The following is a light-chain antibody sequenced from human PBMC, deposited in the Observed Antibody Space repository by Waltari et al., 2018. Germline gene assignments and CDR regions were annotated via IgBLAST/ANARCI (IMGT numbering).Light chain of an antibody. J-gene: IGLJ2*01. Sequence: QSVLTQPPSASGTPGHRATIPSSGSTANTGTKSVNGYPQPPGPAPKLLMHSNDQRPSGVPGRFSGSQSGTSASLAISGLQSEDEADYYCAVWDDGLNGQEAFGGGTKLTVL. CDR1: TANTGTKS. V-gene: IGLV1-44*01. CDR3: AVWDDGLNGQEA. CDR2: SND.